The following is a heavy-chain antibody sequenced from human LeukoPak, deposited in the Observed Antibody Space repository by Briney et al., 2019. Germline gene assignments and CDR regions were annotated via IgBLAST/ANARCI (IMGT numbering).Heavy chain of an antibody. J-gene: IGHJ4*02. Sequence: GGSLRLSRAAPGFAFSDYCMNWIRQAPMKKLKWVSYISSSGSTIYYADSVKGRFTISRDNAKNSLYLQMNSLRAEDTAVYYCARAVRIQLAYYFDYWGQGTPVIVSS. CDR3: ARAVRIQLAYYFDY. CDR1: GFAFSDYC. V-gene: IGHV3-11*01. D-gene: IGHD5-18*01. CDR2: ISSSGSTI.